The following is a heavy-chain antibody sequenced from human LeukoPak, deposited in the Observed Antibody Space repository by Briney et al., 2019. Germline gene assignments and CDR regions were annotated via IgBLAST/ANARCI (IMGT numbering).Heavy chain of an antibody. CDR1: GFTFSSYE. CDR3: ARESGGYNWFDP. J-gene: IGHJ5*02. D-gene: IGHD4-23*01. Sequence: GGSLRLSCAASGFTFSSYEMNWVRQAPGKGLEWVSYISSGGSSVNYADSVKGRFTISRDNAKNSLYLQMNSLGAEDTAVYYCARESGGYNWFDPWGQGTLVTISS. V-gene: IGHV3-48*03. CDR2: ISSGGSSV.